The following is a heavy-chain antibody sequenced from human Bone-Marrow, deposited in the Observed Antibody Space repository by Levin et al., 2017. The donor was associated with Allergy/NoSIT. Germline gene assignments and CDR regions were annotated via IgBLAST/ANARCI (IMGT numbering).Heavy chain of an antibody. CDR3: ARKTDTFMVTGDF. CDR2: IYSGGST. V-gene: IGHV3-66*01. Sequence: ETLSLTCAASGFIVSNNQMTWVRQAPGKGPEWVSIIYSGGSTYYADSVKGRFTISRDSSKNTLYLQMNSLRAEDTAVYYCARKTDTFMVTGDFWGQGTLVTVSS. CDR1: GFIVSNNQ. J-gene: IGHJ4*02. D-gene: IGHD5-18*01.